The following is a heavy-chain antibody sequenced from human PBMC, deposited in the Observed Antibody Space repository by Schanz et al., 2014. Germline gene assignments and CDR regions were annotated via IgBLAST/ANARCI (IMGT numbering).Heavy chain of an antibody. D-gene: IGHD1-1*01. CDR2: ISAYNGNT. J-gene: IGHJ4*02. Sequence: QIQLVQSGPEVKKPGATVKVSCKASEYSFTSYSMHWVRQAPGQGLEWMGWISAYNGNTKYPQKLQGRVTMTTDTSTSTAYMELRSLRSDDTAVYYCARGTDWNLHYWGQGALVTVSS. V-gene: IGHV1-18*01. CDR3: ARGTDWNLHY. CDR1: EYSFTSYS.